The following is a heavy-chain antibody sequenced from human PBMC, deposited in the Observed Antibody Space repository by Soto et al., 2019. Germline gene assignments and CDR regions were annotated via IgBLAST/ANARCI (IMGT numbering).Heavy chain of an antibody. V-gene: IGHV1-2*04. Sequence: QVQLVQSGAEVKKPGASVKVSCKASGYPFNIYYLHWVRQAPGQGLEWMGWINLQSGDTKYAPKFQDWVTLTRDPSLSTAYLELSRLTPDDAAVYFCARDVPGSQGRYFDFWGQGPLLSVSS. CDR1: GYPFNIYY. D-gene: IGHD6-19*01. CDR2: INLQSGDT. J-gene: IGHJ4*02. CDR3: ARDVPGSQGRYFDF.